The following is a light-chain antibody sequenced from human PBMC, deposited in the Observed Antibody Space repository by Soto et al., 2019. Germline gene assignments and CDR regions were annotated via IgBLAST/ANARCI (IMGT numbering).Light chain of an antibody. CDR3: QPYNNWPPWT. CDR2: GAS. J-gene: IGKJ1*01. CDR1: QSVSSN. V-gene: IGKV3-15*01. Sequence: EIVITHSPATLSVSPGERATLSCRASQSVSSNFAWYQQKPGQAPRLLIYGASTRATVIPARFSGSGSGTEFTLTISSLQSEDVPVTDYQPYNNWPPWTFGRGTKVVSK.